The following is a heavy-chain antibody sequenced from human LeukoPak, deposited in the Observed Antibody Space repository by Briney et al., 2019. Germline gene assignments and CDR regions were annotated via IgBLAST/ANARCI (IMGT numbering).Heavy chain of an antibody. Sequence: PGGSLRLSCAASGFTVSSNYMSWVRQAPGRGLEWVSVIYSGGSTYYADSVKGRFTISRDNSKNTLYLQMNSLRAEDTAVYYCAREYNTMIEGGADWFDPWGQGTLVTVSS. CDR1: GFTVSSNY. CDR2: IYSGGST. CDR3: AREYNTMIEGGADWFDP. D-gene: IGHD3-22*01. V-gene: IGHV3-53*01. J-gene: IGHJ5*02.